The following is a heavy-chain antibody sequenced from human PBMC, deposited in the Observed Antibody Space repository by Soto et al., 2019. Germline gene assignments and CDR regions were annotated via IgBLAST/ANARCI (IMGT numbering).Heavy chain of an antibody. V-gene: IGHV1-18*01. Sequence: QVQLVQSGSEVKKPGASVRVTCKASGYTFRTYGISWVREAPGQGLEWMGWVSSYNRNSNYAQKFEDRVIMTDDTATSTVYLELSVLRSADTAIYYCARDRQWEPLLYWGQGTLVTVSS. CDR2: VSSYNRNS. J-gene: IGHJ4*02. D-gene: IGHD1-26*01. CDR3: ARDRQWEPLLY. CDR1: GYTFRTYG.